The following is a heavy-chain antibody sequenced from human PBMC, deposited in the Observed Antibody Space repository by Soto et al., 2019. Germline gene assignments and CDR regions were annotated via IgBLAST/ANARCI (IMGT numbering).Heavy chain of an antibody. V-gene: IGHV4-39*01. CDR3: ARQVNSITIFGVVIASPFDY. CDR2: IYYSGST. Sequence: SETLSLTCTVSGGSISSSSYYWGWIRQPPEKRLEWIGSIYYSGSTYYNPSLKSRVTISVDTSKNQFSLKLISVTAADTAVYYCARQVNSITIFGVVIASPFDYWGQGTLVTSPQ. J-gene: IGHJ4*02. CDR1: GGSISSSSYY. D-gene: IGHD3-3*01.